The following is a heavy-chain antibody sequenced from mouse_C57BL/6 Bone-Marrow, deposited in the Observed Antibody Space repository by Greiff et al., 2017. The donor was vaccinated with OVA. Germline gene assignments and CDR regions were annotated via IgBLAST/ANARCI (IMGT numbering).Heavy chain of an antibody. CDR3: ARSEDGYYFWFAY. J-gene: IGHJ3*01. D-gene: IGHD2-3*01. CDR2: IYPGGGYT. V-gene: IGHV1-63*01. CDR1: GYTFTNYW. Sequence: QVQLQQSGAELVRPGTSVKMSCKASGYTFTNYWIGWAKQRPGHGLEWIGDIYPGGGYTNYNEKFKGKATLTADKSSSTAYMQFSSLTSEDSAIYDCARSEDGYYFWFAYWGQGTLVTVSA.